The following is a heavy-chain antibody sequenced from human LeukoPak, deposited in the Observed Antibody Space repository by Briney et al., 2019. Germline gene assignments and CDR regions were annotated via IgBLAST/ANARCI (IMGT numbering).Heavy chain of an antibody. D-gene: IGHD5-18*01. CDR2: IYYSGST. Sequence: SETLSRTCTVSGGSISSYYWSWIRQPPGKGLEWIGYIYYSGSTNYNPSLKSRVTISVDTSKNQFSLKLSSVTAADTAVYYCARARYSYDYLGLRIYFDLWGQGTLVTVSS. CDR3: ARARYSYDYLGLRIYFDL. CDR1: GGSISSYY. J-gene: IGHJ4*02. V-gene: IGHV4-59*01.